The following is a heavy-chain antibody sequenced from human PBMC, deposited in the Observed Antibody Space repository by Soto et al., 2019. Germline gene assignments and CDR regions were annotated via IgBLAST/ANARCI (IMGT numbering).Heavy chain of an antibody. J-gene: IGHJ6*02. CDR2: IDGSAGAT. D-gene: IGHD4-17*01. CDR3: TRKAYGDHTGAYHYFGMDV. Sequence: GGSLRLSCAASGFTFSSYAMGWVRQAPGKGLEWASAIDGSAGATYYADSVKGRFTISRDNSKNTLYLQVNSLRVEDTAVYYCTRKAYGDHTGAYHYFGMDVWGQGTTVTVSS. V-gene: IGHV3-23*01. CDR1: GFTFSSYA.